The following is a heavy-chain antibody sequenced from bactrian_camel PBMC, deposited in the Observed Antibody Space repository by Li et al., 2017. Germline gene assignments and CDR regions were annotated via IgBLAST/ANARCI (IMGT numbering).Heavy chain of an antibody. D-gene: IGHD1*01. CDR1: GNLPSRNC. Sequence: VQLVESGGGSVQAGGSLRLSCTASGNLPSRNCMGWFRQRPGKDREGLAVLWIGGATTTYADSVKGRFTITRDKAKDLVYLQMNSLKPEDTGVYYCAARLGGGLCSLNLGADAWGQGTQVTVS. CDR2: LWIGGATT. V-gene: IGHV3S53*01. CDR3: AARLGGGLCSLNLGADA. J-gene: IGHJ6*01.